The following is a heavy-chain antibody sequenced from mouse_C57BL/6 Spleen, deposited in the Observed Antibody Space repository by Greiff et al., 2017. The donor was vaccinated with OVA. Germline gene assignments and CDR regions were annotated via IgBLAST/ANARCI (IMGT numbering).Heavy chain of an antibody. Sequence: EVKVVESGGGLVKPGGSLKLSCAASGFTFSSYAMSWVRQTPEKRLEWVATISDGGSYTYYPDNVKGRFTISRENAKNNLYLQMSHMKSEDTAVYYCARLYDYDWFAYWGQGTLVTVSA. V-gene: IGHV5-4*03. CDR3: ARLYDYDWFAY. J-gene: IGHJ3*01. CDR1: GFTFSSYA. CDR2: ISDGGSYT. D-gene: IGHD2-4*01.